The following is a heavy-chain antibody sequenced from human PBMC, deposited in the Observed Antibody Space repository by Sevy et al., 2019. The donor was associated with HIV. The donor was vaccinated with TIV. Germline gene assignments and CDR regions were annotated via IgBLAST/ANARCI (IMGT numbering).Heavy chain of an antibody. CDR1: GYTFTSYG. V-gene: IGHV1-18*04. CDR2: ISAYNGNT. CDR3: ARDQDTMVRGVLLWGKTFDY. J-gene: IGHJ4*02. D-gene: IGHD3-10*01. Sequence: ASVKVSCKASGYTFTSYGISWVRQAPGQGLEWMGWISAYNGNTNYAQKLQGRVTMTTDTSTSTAYMELRSLRSDDTAVYYCARDQDTMVRGVLLWGKTFDYWGQGTLVTVSS.